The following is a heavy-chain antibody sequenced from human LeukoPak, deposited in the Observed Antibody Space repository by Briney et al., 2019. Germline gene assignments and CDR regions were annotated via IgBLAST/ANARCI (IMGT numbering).Heavy chain of an antibody. J-gene: IGHJ4*02. CDR3: ARVYSANGYGSGYYDY. V-gene: IGHV3-66*01. D-gene: IGHD3-10*01. CDR1: GFTVSSNH. CDR2: IYSGGST. Sequence: GGSLRLSCAASGFTVSSNHMSWVRQAPGKGLEWVSVIYSGGSTYYADSVKGRFTISRDNSKNTLYLQMNSLRAEDTAVYYCARVYSANGYGSGYYDYWGQGTLVTVSS.